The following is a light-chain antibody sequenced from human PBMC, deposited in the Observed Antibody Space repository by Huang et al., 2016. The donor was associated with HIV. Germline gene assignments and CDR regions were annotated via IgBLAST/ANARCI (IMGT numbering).Light chain of an antibody. Sequence: EIVLTQSPATLSLSPGERATLSCRASQTVSSYLAWYQQKPGQAPRLLIYDASNRATGIPARFSGSGSGTDFTLTISSLEPEDFAVYYCQLRITWPGDTFGGRTKVEIK. CDR3: QLRITWPGDT. CDR1: QTVSSY. J-gene: IGKJ4*01. CDR2: DAS. V-gene: IGKV3-11*01.